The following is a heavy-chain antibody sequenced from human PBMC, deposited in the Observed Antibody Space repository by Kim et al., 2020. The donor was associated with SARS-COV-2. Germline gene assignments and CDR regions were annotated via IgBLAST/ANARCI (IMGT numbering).Heavy chain of an antibody. Sequence: SETLSLTCTVSGGSISSSSYYWGWIRQPPGKGLEWIGSIYYSGSTYYNPSLKSRVTISVDTSKNQFSLKLSSVTAADTAVYYCARGPLHCSGGSCYGYGDYVRGSLFDYWGQGTLVTVSS. V-gene: IGHV4-39*07. J-gene: IGHJ4*02. CDR2: IYYSGST. CDR3: ARGPLHCSGGSCYGYGDYVRGSLFDY. CDR1: GGSISSSSYY. D-gene: IGHD2-15*01.